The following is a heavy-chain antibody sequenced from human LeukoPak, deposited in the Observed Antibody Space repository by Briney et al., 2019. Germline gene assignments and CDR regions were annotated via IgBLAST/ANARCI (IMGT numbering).Heavy chain of an antibody. CDR3: ARELKTTWIHRGDAFDI. CDR1: GGSISSSSYY. V-gene: IGHV4-61*02. Sequence: SETLSLTCTVSGGSISSSSYYWSWIRQPAGKGLEWIGRIYTSGGTNYNPSLKSRVTISVDTSKNQFSLKLSSVTAADTAVYYCARELKTTWIHRGDAFDIWGQGTMVTVSS. CDR2: IYTSGGT. D-gene: IGHD5-18*01. J-gene: IGHJ3*02.